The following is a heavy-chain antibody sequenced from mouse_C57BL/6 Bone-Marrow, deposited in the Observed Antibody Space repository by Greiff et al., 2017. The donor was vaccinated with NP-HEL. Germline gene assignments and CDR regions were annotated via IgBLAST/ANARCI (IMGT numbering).Heavy chain of an antibody. CDR3: ARRDGYPYYYAMDY. J-gene: IGHJ4*01. CDR2: INPNNGGT. D-gene: IGHD2-3*01. V-gene: IGHV1-18*01. Sequence: EVKLMESGPELVKPGASVKIPCKASGYTFTDYNMDWVKQSHGKSLEWIGDINPNNGGTIYNQKFKGKATLTVDKSSSTAYMELRSLTSEDTAVYYCARRDGYPYYYAMDYWGQGTSVTVSS. CDR1: GYTFTDYN.